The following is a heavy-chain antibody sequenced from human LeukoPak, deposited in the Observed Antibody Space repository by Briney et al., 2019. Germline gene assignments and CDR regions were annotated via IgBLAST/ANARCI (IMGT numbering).Heavy chain of an antibody. V-gene: IGHV1-2*02. CDR1: GYTFTGYY. CDR2: INPNSGGT. Sequence: ASVKVSCKASGYTFTGYYMHWVRQAPGQGLEGMGWINPNSGGTNYSQKFQGRVTMTRDTSISTAYMELSRLRSDDTAVYYCARDPGYCSGGSCYLDWGQGTLVTVSS. D-gene: IGHD2-15*01. J-gene: IGHJ4*02. CDR3: ARDPGYCSGGSCYLD.